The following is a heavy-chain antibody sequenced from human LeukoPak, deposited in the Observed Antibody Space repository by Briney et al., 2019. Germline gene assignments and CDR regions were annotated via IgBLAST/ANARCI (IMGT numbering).Heavy chain of an antibody. Sequence: PSETLSLTCTVSGGSFSSYYWSWIRQPAGKGLEWIGRIYTSGSTNYNPSLKSRVTISLDKSKNQFSLKLSSVTAADTAMYYCARDDCSSTTCPGRWFDPWGQGTLVTVSS. D-gene: IGHD2-2*01. J-gene: IGHJ5*02. CDR3: ARDDCSSTTCPGRWFDP. V-gene: IGHV4-4*07. CDR1: GGSFSSYY. CDR2: IYTSGST.